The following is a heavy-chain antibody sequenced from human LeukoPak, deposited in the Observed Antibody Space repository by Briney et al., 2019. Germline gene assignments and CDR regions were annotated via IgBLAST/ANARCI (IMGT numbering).Heavy chain of an antibody. J-gene: IGHJ4*02. D-gene: IGHD1-14*01. CDR3: ARLLTGVPDY. CDR2: ISGSGDNT. CDR1: GFAFSSYA. Sequence: GGSLRLSCAASGFAFSSYAMSWVRQAPGKGLEWVSAISGSGDNTYYADSVKGRFTISRDNAKNSLYLQMNSLRAEDTAVYYCARLLTGVPDYWGQGTLVTVSS. V-gene: IGHV3-23*01.